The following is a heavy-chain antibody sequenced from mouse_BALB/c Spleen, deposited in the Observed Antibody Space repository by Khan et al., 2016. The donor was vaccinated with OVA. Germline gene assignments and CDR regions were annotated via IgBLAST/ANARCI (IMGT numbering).Heavy chain of an antibody. V-gene: IGHV1S137*01. CDR1: GYTFTDFA. J-gene: IGHJ3*01. Sequence: QVQLKQSGAELVRPGVSVKISCKGSGYTFTDFAMHWVKQSHAKSLEWIGVISTYYGDADYNQKFKGKATMTVDKSSSTAYMELARLTSEDSAIYYCAGGSGNAWFAYWGQGTLVTVSA. CDR3: AGGSGNAWFAY. D-gene: IGHD1-3*01. CDR2: ISTYYGDA.